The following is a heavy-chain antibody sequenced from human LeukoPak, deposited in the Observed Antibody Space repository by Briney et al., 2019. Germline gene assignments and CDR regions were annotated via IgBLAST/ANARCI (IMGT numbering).Heavy chain of an antibody. CDR3: AKDIGGGSSAWSFDY. V-gene: IGHV3-9*01. D-gene: IGHD2-15*01. J-gene: IGHJ4*02. CDR2: ISWNSGSI. CDR1: GFTFDDYA. Sequence: GGSLRLSCAASGFTFDDYAMHWVRQAPGKGLEWVSGISWNSGSIGYADSVKGRFTISRDNAKNSLYLQMNSLRAEDTALYYCAKDIGGGSSAWSFDYWRQGTLVTVSS.